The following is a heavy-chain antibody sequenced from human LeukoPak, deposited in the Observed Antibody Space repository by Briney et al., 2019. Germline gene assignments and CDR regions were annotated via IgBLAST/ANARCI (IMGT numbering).Heavy chain of an antibody. D-gene: IGHD3-22*01. V-gene: IGHV1-2*02. CDR3: ARSDDYDSSGYYYFDY. J-gene: IGHJ4*02. CDR2: INPNSGGT. Sequence: ASVKVSCKASGYTFAGYYMHRVRQAPGQGLEWMGWINPNSGGTNYAQKFQGRVTMTRDTSISTAYMELSRLRSDDTAVYYCARSDDYDSSGYYYFDYWGQGTLVTVSS. CDR1: GYTFAGYY.